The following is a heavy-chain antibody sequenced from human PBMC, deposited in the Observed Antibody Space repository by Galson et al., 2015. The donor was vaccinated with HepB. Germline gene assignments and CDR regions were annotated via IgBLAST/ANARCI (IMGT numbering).Heavy chain of an antibody. CDR2: IDWDDKK. CDR1: GFSLTTSAMR. J-gene: IGHJ6*02. V-gene: IGHV2-70*04. Sequence: PALVKPTQTLTLTCSCSGFSLTTSAMRVSWIRQPPGKAPEWLARIDWDDKKFYSTSLRTRLTISKDTSKNQVVLTMTDMDPVDTATYFCARTSGYNYGDYYYYGMDVWGQGTTVTVSS. CDR3: ARTSGYNYGDYYYYGMDV. D-gene: IGHD5-18*01.